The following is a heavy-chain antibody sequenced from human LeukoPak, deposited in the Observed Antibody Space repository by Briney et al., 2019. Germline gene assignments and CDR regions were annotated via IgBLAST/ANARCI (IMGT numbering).Heavy chain of an antibody. CDR1: GYTFTGYY. Sequence: ASVKVSCKASGYTFTGYYTHWVRQAPGQGLEWMGWINPNSGGTNYAQKFQGRVTMTRDTSISTAYMELSRLRSDDTAVYYCARDGNSVHGFDYWGQGTLVTVSS. V-gene: IGHV1-2*02. D-gene: IGHD4-23*01. J-gene: IGHJ4*02. CDR2: INPNSGGT. CDR3: ARDGNSVHGFDY.